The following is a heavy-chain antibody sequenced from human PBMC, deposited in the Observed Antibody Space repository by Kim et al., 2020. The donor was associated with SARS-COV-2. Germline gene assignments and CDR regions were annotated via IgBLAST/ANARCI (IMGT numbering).Heavy chain of an antibody. CDR3: ARDGGLVATNADY. D-gene: IGHD5-12*01. Sequence: AQKLQGRVTMTTDTSTSTAYMELRSLRSDDTAVYYCARDGGLVATNADYWGQGTLVTVSS. J-gene: IGHJ4*02. V-gene: IGHV1-18*01.